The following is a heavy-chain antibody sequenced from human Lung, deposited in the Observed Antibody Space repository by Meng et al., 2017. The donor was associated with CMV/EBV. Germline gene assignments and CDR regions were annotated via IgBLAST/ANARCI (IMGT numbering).Heavy chain of an antibody. CDR2: INPYSGAT. Sequence: ASXXVSXKSSGYSXTGHYLHWVRQAPGQGLEWMGWINPYSGATKYAEKFQGRVTMTRNTSISTAYMELNTLRSDDTAVYYCASSTSGVVIGILRRYNWFDPWXQGTXVTVSS. J-gene: IGHJ5*02. D-gene: IGHD2-21*01. V-gene: IGHV1-2*02. CDR1: GYSXTGHY. CDR3: ASSTSGVVIGILRRYNWFDP.